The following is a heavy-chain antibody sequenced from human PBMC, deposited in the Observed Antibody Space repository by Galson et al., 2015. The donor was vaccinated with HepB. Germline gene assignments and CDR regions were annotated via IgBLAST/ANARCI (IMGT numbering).Heavy chain of an antibody. V-gene: IGHV1-58*01. CDR2: IVVGSGNT. D-gene: IGHD5-12*01. CDR1: GFTFTSSA. Sequence: SVKVSCKASGFTFTSSAVQWVRQARGQRLEWIGWIVVGSGNTNYAQKFQERVTITRDMSTSTAYMELSSLRSEDTAVYYCAADAQYSGYGYYYYYMDVWGKGTTVTVSS. CDR3: AADAQYSGYGYYYYYMDV. J-gene: IGHJ6*03.